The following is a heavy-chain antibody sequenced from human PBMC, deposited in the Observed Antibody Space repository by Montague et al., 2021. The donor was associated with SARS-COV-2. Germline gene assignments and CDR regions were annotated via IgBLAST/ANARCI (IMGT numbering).Heavy chain of an antibody. CDR1: GGSFSRYY. V-gene: IGHV4-34*01. Sequence: SETLSLTCAVSGGSFSRYYWSWIRQPPGKGLEWIEEISQSGNTKYNPSLQSRVSISLDTSRNQFSLKVSSVTAADTAIYYCARASSITIFGVVNQFDYWGQGTLVTVSS. J-gene: IGHJ4*02. D-gene: IGHD3-3*01. CDR3: ARASSITIFGVVNQFDY. CDR2: ISQSGNT.